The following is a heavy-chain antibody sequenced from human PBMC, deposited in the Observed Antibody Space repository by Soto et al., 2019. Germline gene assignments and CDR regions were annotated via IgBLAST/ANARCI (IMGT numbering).Heavy chain of an antibody. CDR1: GYTFNSYG. J-gene: IGHJ5*02. Sequence: GASVKVSCKASGYTFNSYGISWVRQAPGQGLEWMGWINNYNGNTNYAQKFQGRVTMTTDTSTSTAFMDLRSLRSDDTAVYYCARDLGVNPYTWFDPWGQGTLVTVSS. CDR2: INNYNGNT. CDR3: ARDLGVNPYTWFDP. D-gene: IGHD6-13*01. V-gene: IGHV1-18*01.